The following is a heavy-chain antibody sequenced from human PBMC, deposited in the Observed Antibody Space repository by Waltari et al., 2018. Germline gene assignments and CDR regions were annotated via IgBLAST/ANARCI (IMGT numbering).Heavy chain of an antibody. CDR2: IKQYGSGK. V-gene: IGHV3-7*01. CDR3: AREVGQLWFV. D-gene: IGHD5-18*01. Sequence: EVQLVESGGGLVQPGGSLRLSCAASGFTFRSYWMSWVRQAPGKGLEGVANIKQYGSGKYCVDSLRGRFTISRDTAENSLYRQMNSLGAEDTAVYYCAREVGQLWFVWGQGTLVPVSS. J-gene: IGHJ4*02. CDR1: GFTFRSYW.